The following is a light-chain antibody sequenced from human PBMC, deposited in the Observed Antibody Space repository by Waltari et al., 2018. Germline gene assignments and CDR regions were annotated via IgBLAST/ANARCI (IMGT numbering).Light chain of an antibody. J-gene: IGLJ2*01. V-gene: IGLV2-11*01. CDR2: DVT. Sequence: HSALTHPRSVSGSPGQSVTISCTETRSYVGGYSFFSWYQQPPGTAPKLMISDVTKPPAGVPDRFSGSKSGNTASLTISGLQAEDEADYYCSSYAGNYVAFGGGTKLTVL. CDR3: SSYAGNYVA. CDR1: RSYVGGYSF.